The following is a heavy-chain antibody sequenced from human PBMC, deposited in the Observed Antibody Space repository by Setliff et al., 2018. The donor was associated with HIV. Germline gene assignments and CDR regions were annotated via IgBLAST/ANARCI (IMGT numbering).Heavy chain of an antibody. CDR2: AY. J-gene: IGHJ3*02. CDR1: GGSASNSRYY. D-gene: IGHD2-21*02. Sequence: PSETLSLTCTVSGGSASNSRYYWAWIRQPPGKGLEYNGNAYYYNPSLKSRTTISLDTSMNQFSLKLTSVTAADTAVYYCAREVDVVTTSDAFDIWGQGTMVTVSS. V-gene: IGHV4-39*07. CDR3: AREVDVVTTSDAFDI.